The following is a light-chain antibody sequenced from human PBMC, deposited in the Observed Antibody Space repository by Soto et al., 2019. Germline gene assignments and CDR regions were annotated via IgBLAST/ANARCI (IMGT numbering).Light chain of an antibody. CDR3: QQYVHWPPGT. Sequence: EIVVTQSPATLSVSPGERVTLSCSASQSVSSSLAWYQQRPGQAPRLLIYDTSTRAAGIAARFSGSGSGTEFTLTISSLQSEDFAVYYCQQYVHWPPGTFGQGTTVDIK. CDR2: DTS. J-gene: IGKJ1*01. CDR1: QSVSSS. V-gene: IGKV3-15*01.